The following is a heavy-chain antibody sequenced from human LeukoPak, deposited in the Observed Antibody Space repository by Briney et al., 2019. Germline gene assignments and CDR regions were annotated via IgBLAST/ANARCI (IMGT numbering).Heavy chain of an antibody. CDR1: GYTFTSYG. D-gene: IGHD6-19*01. V-gene: IGHV1-8*02. J-gene: IGHJ4*02. CDR2: MNPNSGNT. Sequence: ASVKVSCKASGYTFTSYGISWVRQATGQGLEWMGWMNPNSGNTGYAQKFQGRVTMTRNTSISTAYMELSSLRSEDTAVYYCARVKRQWLRADYWGQGTLVTVSS. CDR3: ARVKRQWLRADY.